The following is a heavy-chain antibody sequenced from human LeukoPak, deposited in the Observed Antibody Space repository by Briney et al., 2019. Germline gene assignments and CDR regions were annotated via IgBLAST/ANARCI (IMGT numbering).Heavy chain of an antibody. CDR2: IIPIFGTA. CDR3: ARPRRRDGYTLNAFDI. D-gene: IGHD5-24*01. Sequence: SVKVSCKASGGTFSSYAVSWVRQAPGQGLEWMGGIIPIFGTANYAQKFQGRVTITADESTSTAYMELSSLRSEDTAVYYCARPRRRDGYTLNAFDIWGQGTLVTVSS. CDR1: GGTFSSYA. V-gene: IGHV1-69*01. J-gene: IGHJ4*02.